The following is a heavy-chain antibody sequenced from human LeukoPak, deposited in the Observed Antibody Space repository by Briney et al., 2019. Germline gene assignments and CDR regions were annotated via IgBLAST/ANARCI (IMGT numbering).Heavy chain of an antibody. D-gene: IGHD1-14*01. Sequence: PGGSLRLSCAASGFTVSSNYMSWVRQAPGKGLEWVSVIYSGGSTYYADSVKGRCTISRDNSKNTLYLQMNSLRAEDTAVYYCARERYDHADAFDIWGQGTMVTVSS. CDR2: IYSGGST. J-gene: IGHJ3*02. CDR1: GFTVSSNY. V-gene: IGHV3-53*01. CDR3: ARERYDHADAFDI.